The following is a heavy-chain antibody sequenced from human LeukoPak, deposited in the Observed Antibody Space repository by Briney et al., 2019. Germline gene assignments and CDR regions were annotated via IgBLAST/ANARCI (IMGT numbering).Heavy chain of an antibody. CDR3: ARGPSSGWYLSQFDY. CDR1: AYTFTVYY. CDR2: INPNSGGT. Sequence: ASVTVSFTASAYTFTVYYMHWVRQAPGQGLEWMGWINPNSGGTNYPQKFQGRVTMTRDTSISTAYMDLSRLRSDDTAVYYCARGPSSGWYLSQFDYWGQGTLVTVSS. V-gene: IGHV1-2*02. J-gene: IGHJ4*02. D-gene: IGHD6-19*01.